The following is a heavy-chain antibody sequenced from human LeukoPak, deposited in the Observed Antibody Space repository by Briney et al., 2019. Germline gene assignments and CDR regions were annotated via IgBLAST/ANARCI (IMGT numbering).Heavy chain of an antibody. V-gene: IGHV3-11*04. CDR1: GFTFSDNY. CDR3: AKDPSYYGAYHYHYYMDV. CDR2: ISSGNTI. D-gene: IGHD1-26*01. Sequence: GGSLRLSCAASGFTFSDNYMSWIRQAPGKGLEWVSYISSGNTIYYADSVKGRFTISRDNAKNSLYLQMNSLRPEDTAVYYCAKDPSYYGAYHYHYYMDVWGKGTTVTISS. J-gene: IGHJ6*03.